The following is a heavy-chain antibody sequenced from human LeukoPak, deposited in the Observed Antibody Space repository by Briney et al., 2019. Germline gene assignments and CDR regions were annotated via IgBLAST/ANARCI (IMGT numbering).Heavy chain of an antibody. V-gene: IGHV3-15*01. Sequence: GGSLRLSCAASGFTFSNAWMSWVRQAPGKGLEWVGRIKSKTDGGTTDYAAPVKGRFTISRDDSKNTLYLQMNSLKTEDTAVYYCTTAYCSGGSCYFLDYYYYYMDVWGKGTTVTISS. CDR3: TTAYCSGGSCYFLDYYYYYMDV. CDR2: IKSKTDGGTT. J-gene: IGHJ6*03. CDR1: GFTFSNAW. D-gene: IGHD2-15*01.